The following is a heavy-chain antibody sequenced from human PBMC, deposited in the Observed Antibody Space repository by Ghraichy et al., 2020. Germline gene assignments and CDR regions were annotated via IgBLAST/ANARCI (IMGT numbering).Heavy chain of an antibody. Sequence: SETLSLTCTVSGGSISSYYWSWIRQPPGKGLEWIGYIYYSGSTNYNPSLKSRVTISVDTSKNQFSLKLSSVTAADTAVYYCARSTSAAEPHDAFDIWGQGTMVTVSS. CDR3: ARSTSAAEPHDAFDI. V-gene: IGHV4-59*08. J-gene: IGHJ3*02. D-gene: IGHD6-13*01. CDR1: GGSISSYY. CDR2: IYYSGST.